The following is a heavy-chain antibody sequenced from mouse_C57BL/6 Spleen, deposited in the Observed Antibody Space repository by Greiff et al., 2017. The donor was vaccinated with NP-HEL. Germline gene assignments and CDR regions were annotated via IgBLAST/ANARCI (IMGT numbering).Heavy chain of an antibody. Sequence: EVKVVESGGGLVQPGGSLSLSCAASGFTFTDYYMSWVRQPPGKALEWLGFIRNKANGYTTEYSASVKVRFTISRDNSQSSLYLQMNALGAEDSATYYCARTRGYYAMDYWGQGTSVTVSS. CDR1: GFTFTDYY. CDR3: ARTRGYYAMDY. CDR2: IRNKANGYTT. J-gene: IGHJ4*01. V-gene: IGHV7-3*01.